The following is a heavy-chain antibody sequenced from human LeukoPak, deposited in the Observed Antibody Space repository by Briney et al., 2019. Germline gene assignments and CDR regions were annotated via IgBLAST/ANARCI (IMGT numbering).Heavy chain of an antibody. V-gene: IGHV3-23*01. CDR1: GFTFSSCA. D-gene: IGHD3-3*01. J-gene: IGHJ4*02. CDR2: ISGSGGST. Sequence: GGSLRLSCAASGFTFSSCAMSWVRQAPGKGLEWVSTISGSGGSTYHADSVKGRFTISRDNSKNTLHLQMNSLRPEDTAVYYCAKGNYNYDFWSGHDYWGQGTLVTVSS. CDR3: AKGNYNYDFWSGHDY.